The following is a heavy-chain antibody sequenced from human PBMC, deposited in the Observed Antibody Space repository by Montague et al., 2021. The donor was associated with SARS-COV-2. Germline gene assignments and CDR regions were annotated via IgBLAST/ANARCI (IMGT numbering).Heavy chain of an antibody. CDR2: IKEDGSEK. CDR1: GFTFRSYL. Sequence: SLRLSCAASGFTFRSYLMSWVRQAPGKGLVWVARIKEDGSEKDYVESVKGRFTISRDNAKNSLHLQMNSLRADDTAVYYCAKDCADYTGYVVGYFDYWGQGTLVTVSS. D-gene: IGHD5-12*01. V-gene: IGHV3-7*05. CDR3: AKDCADYTGYVVGYFDY. J-gene: IGHJ4*02.